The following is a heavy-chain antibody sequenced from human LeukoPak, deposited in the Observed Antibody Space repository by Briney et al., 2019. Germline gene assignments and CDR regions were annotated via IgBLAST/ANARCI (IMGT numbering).Heavy chain of an antibody. D-gene: IGHD6-19*01. CDR1: GGSISSYY. CDR2: IYYSGST. V-gene: IGHV4-59*08. J-gene: IGHJ5*02. Sequence: KPSETLSLTCTVSGGSISSYYWSWIRQPPGKGLEWIGYIYYSGSTNYYPSLKSRVTISVDTSKNQFSLKLSSVTAADTAVYYCARQKYSSGWYVDPWSQGTLVTVSS. CDR3: ARQKYSSGWYVDP.